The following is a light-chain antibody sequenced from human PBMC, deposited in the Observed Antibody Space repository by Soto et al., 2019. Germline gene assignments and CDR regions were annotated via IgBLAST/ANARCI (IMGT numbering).Light chain of an antibody. CDR1: QDISNY. CDR2: AAS. Sequence: DIQMTQSPSSLSASVGDRVTITCRASQDISNYLAWYQQKPGKVPKVLIFAASTLQSGVPSRFSGSGSGTDFTLNISSLEHEDVATYYCQKYNSAPWTVGQGTKVEIK. J-gene: IGKJ1*01. V-gene: IGKV1-27*01. CDR3: QKYNSAPWT.